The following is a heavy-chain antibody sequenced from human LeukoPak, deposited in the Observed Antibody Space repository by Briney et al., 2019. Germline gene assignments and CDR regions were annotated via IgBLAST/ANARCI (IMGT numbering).Heavy chain of an antibody. V-gene: IGHV1-8*01. CDR2: MNPNSGNT. J-gene: IGHJ4*02. CDR3: TRGSSGRRDN. D-gene: IGHD6-19*01. Sequence: ASVKVSCKASGYTFTSCDINWVRQAPGQGLEWMGWMNPNSGNTGYGQSFQGRITMTRDISIGTAYMELSNLTSEDTAIYYCTRGSSGRRDNWGQGTLVTVSS. CDR1: GYTFTSCD.